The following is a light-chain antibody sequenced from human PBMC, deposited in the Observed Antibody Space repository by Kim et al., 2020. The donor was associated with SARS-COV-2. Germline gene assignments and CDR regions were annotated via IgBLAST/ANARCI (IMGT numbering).Light chain of an antibody. CDR3: QVWDSGSEHVV. Sequence: ATGKTASIICGGDSSGRRNVHWYQQKPGQAPVVVVYDNIDRPSGIPERFSGSNSGNTATLTISRVDAGDEADYFCQVWDSGSEHVVFGGGTQLTVL. CDR1: SSGRRN. V-gene: IGLV3-21*03. J-gene: IGLJ2*01. CDR2: DNI.